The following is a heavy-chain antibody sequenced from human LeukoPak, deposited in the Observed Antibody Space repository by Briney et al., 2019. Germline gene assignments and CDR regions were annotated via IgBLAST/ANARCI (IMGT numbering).Heavy chain of an antibody. D-gene: IGHD5-18*01. J-gene: IGHJ3*02. CDR3: AGAGIQLRFNDAFDI. CDR1: GFTFSDYY. Sequence: GGFLRLSCTASGFTFSDYYMSWIRQAPGKGLEWVSYISSSGSTIFYADSVKGRFTISRDNAKNSLYLEMNSLRAEDTAIYYCAGAGIQLRFNDAFDIWGQGTMVTVSS. V-gene: IGHV3-11*01. CDR2: ISSSGSTI.